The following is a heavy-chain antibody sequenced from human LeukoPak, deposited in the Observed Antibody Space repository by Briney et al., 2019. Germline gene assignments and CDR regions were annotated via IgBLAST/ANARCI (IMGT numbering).Heavy chain of an antibody. V-gene: IGHV3-21*04. CDR3: ASSSSGWYKFVY. J-gene: IGHJ4*02. Sequence: GGSLRLSCAASGFTFSILSVDWVRQAPGKGLEWVSSISTNDYDIYYADSVRGRFTISRDNAKNSLYLQMNSLRAEDTAVYYCASSSSGWYKFVYWGQGTLVTVSS. CDR1: GFTFSILS. D-gene: IGHD6-19*01. CDR2: ISTNDYDI.